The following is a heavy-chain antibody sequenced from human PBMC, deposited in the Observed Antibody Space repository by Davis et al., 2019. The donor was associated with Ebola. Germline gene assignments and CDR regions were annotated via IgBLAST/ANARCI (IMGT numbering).Heavy chain of an antibody. CDR1: GYTFTSYG. J-gene: IGHJ4*02. CDR2: ISAYNGNT. D-gene: IGHD4-17*01. V-gene: IGHV1-18*01. CDR3: ARGYADYHKEFDY. Sequence: ASVKVSCKASGYTFTSYGISWVRQAPGQGLEWMGWISAYNGNTNYAQKLQGRVTMTRDTSITTAYMELTSLTSEDTAVYYCARGYADYHKEFDYWGQGALVTVSS.